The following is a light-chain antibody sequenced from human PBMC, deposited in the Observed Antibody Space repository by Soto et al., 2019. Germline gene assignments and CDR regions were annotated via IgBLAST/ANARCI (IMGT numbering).Light chain of an antibody. CDR1: QSLLHSHGYNY. CDR3: NRDLRSLLT. V-gene: IGKV2-28*01. CDR2: VRC. J-gene: IGKJ3*01. Sequence: DIVMTQSPLSLPVTPGEPASISCRSSQSLLHSHGYNYLDRYLQKPGQSPQLLIYVRCKLGPAVTVSFSGSWSGTDYTLNIRRVEAEDVGVYSCNRDLRSLLTFGSGVKGD.